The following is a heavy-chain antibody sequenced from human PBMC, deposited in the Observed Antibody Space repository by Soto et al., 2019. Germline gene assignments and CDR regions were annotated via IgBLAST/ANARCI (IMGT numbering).Heavy chain of an antibody. CDR1: GYTFTSYA. Sequence: QVQLVQSGAEEKKPGASVKVSCKASGYTFTSYAMHWVRQAPGQRLESMGWINAGNGNTKYSQKFQGRVTITRDTSASTADMELGSLRSEDTAVYYCARDQRIAFDYWGQGTLVTVSS. D-gene: IGHD6-25*01. J-gene: IGHJ4*02. CDR3: ARDQRIAFDY. CDR2: INAGNGNT. V-gene: IGHV1-3*05.